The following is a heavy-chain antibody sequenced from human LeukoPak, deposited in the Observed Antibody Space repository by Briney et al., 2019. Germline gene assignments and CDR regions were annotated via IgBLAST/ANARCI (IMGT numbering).Heavy chain of an antibody. V-gene: IGHV3-49*03. D-gene: IGHD3-10*01. J-gene: IGHJ3*02. CDR2: IRTKFYGGTA. Sequence: GGSLRLSCTSSGFTFEDYALTWLRQAPGKGLEWLGFIRTKFYGGTADYAASVKDRFTISRDDYKNIAYLQMDGLKSEDTALYYCARVGRDRGFDIWGQGTAVTVSS. CDR1: GFTFEDYA. CDR3: ARVGRDRGFDI.